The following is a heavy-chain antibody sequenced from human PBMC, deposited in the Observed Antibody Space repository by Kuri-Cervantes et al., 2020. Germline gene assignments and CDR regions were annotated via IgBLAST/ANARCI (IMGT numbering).Heavy chain of an antibody. J-gene: IGHJ3*02. CDR1: GFTFSSYW. CDR2: ISYDGSNK. V-gene: IGHV3-30-3*01. CDR3: ARVIYDYVWGTYRDAFDI. D-gene: IGHD3-16*02. Sequence: GESLKISCAASGFTFSSYWMSWVRQAPGKGLEWVAVISYDGSNKYYADSVQGRFTISRDNSNNTLYLQMNSLRAEDTALYYCARVIYDYVWGTYRDAFDIWGQGTMVTVSS.